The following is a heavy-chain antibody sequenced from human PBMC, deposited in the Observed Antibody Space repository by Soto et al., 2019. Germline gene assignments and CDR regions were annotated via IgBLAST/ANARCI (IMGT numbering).Heavy chain of an antibody. V-gene: IGHV3-21*01. CDR1: GFTFSSYS. D-gene: IGHD4-17*01. J-gene: IGHJ4*02. CDR2: ISSSSSYI. CDR3: ARSGSTVTSDVDY. Sequence: EVQLVESGGGLVKPGGSPRLSCAASGFTFSSYSMNWVRQAPGKGLEWVSSISSSSSYIYYADSVKGRFTISRDNAKNSLYLQMNSLRAEDTAVYYCARSGSTVTSDVDYWGQGTLVTVSS.